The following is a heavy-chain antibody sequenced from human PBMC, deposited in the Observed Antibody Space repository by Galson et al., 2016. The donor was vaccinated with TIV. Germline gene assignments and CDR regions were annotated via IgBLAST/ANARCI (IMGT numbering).Heavy chain of an antibody. J-gene: IGHJ6*03. CDR1: GGTFNIYA. CDR2: ILPIFGAA. D-gene: IGHD6-19*01. CDR3: ARPSSSCRGCSYYYYMDV. V-gene: IGHV1-69*13. Sequence: SVKVSCKASGGTFNIYAISWVRQAPGQGLEWMGGILPIFGAATYAQKFPGRVTITADESTNTAYMELSSLKSDDTAMYYCARPSSSCRGCSYYYYMDVWGKGTTVTVSS.